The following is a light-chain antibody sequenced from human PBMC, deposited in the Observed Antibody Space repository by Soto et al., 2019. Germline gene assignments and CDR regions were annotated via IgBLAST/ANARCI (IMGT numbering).Light chain of an antibody. Sequence: DIVMTQSPDSLAVSLGERATINCKSSRSLLHGSNNEHFLAWYQQRPGQPPKLLFFWASTRPSGVPERFSGSGSGEDFHPPLRRRRAGDVALFFWQQYFGIPLTFGGGTKVEIK. CDR2: WAS. J-gene: IGKJ4*01. CDR1: RSLLHGSNNEHF. V-gene: IGKV4-1*01. CDR3: QQYFGIPLT.